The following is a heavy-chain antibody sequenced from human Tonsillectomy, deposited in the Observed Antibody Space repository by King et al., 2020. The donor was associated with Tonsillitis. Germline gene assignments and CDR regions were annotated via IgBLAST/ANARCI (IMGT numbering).Heavy chain of an antibody. D-gene: IGHD3-22*01. Sequence: VQLVEYGGGLVQPGGSLRLSCAASGFTFSSYAMNWVRQAPGKGLEWVSAISGPGGITYYADSVKGRFTISRDNSKNTLYLRMNSLRAEDTAVYYCAKDVFDSSGYYFDYWGQGTLVTVSS. J-gene: IGHJ4*02. CDR1: GFTFSSYA. V-gene: IGHV3-23*04. CDR3: AKDVFDSSGYYFDY. CDR2: ISGPGGIT.